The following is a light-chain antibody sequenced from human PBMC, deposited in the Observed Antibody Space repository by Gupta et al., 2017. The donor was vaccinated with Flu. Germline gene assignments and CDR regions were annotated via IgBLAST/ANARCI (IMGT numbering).Light chain of an antibody. J-gene: IGLJ1*01. V-gene: IGLV2-14*01. Sequence: VSWYRKHPGTAPKLIIYEVYNRPSGVSNRFSGSTSANTASLTISGLQAEDEAPYYCSPYTTSGTSYLFGAGTKVTVL. CDR2: EVY. CDR3: SPYTTSGTSYL.